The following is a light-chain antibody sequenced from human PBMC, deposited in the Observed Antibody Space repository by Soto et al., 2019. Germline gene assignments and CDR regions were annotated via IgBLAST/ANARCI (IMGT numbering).Light chain of an antibody. V-gene: IGLV2-14*01. Sequence: QSALTQPRSVSGSPGQSVTISCTGTSSDVGGYNYASWYQQHPGKAPKLLIYEVTNRHSGVSNRFSGSKSGNTASLTISGLQAEDEADYYCSSYTSSTDYVFGTGTKVTVL. CDR3: SSYTSSTDYV. J-gene: IGLJ1*01. CDR1: SSDVGGYNY. CDR2: EVT.